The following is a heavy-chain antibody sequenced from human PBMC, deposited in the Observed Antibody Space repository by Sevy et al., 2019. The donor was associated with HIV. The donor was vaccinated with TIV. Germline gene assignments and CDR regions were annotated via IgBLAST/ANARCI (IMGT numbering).Heavy chain of an antibody. CDR1: GGIFKSYG. J-gene: IGHJ4*02. CDR3: VRGGGNGWYYFDY. Sequence: ASVKVSCKASGGIFKSYGISWVRQAPGQGLEWMGGIIPNLNKVNYAQKFQGRVTITADESTKKAYMELRSLGSEDTALYYCVRGGGNGWYYFDYWGQETLVTVSS. CDR2: IIPNLNKV. D-gene: IGHD6-19*01. V-gene: IGHV1-69*13.